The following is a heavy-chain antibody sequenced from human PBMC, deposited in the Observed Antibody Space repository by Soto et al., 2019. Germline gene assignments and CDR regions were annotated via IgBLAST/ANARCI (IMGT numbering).Heavy chain of an antibody. Sequence: PGGSLRLSCAASGFTFSSYGMHWVRQAPGKGLEWVAVIWYDGSNKYYADSVKGRFTISRDNSKNTLYLQMNSLRAEDTAVYYCARDRSGSYDFWSGEYIGYWGQGTLVTVSS. D-gene: IGHD3-3*01. CDR3: ARDRSGSYDFWSGEYIGY. V-gene: IGHV3-33*01. CDR1: GFTFSSYG. CDR2: IWYDGSNK. J-gene: IGHJ4*02.